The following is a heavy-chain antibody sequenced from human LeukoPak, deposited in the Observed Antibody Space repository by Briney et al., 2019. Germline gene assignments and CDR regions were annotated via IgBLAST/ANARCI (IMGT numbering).Heavy chain of an antibody. CDR1: GGSISSGGYS. Sequence: SETLSLTCTVSGGSISSGGYSWSWLRQHPGKGLEWIGYIYYSGSTYYNPSLKSRFTISVDTSKNQFSLKLSSVTAADTAVYYCARGPYDSSGYYLGEYYYYGMDVWGQGTTVTVSS. V-gene: IGHV4-31*03. D-gene: IGHD3-22*01. J-gene: IGHJ6*02. CDR3: ARGPYDSSGYYLGEYYYYGMDV. CDR2: IYYSGST.